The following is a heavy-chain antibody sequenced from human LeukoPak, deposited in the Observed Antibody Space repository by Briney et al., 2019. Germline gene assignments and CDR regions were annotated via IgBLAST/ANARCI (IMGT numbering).Heavy chain of an antibody. CDR3: AREDNGGATDDGFDV. D-gene: IGHD3-16*01. CDR1: GFAVSNKF. V-gene: IGHV3-53*01. CDR2: IRVGDVT. Sequence: GGSLRLSCAASGFAVSNKFMYWVRQAPGKGLEWVSVIRVGDVTHYADSVKGRFTTSRDSSENTVYLQMESLRVEDTAVYYCAREDNGGATDDGFDVWGHGTVVTVSS. J-gene: IGHJ3*01.